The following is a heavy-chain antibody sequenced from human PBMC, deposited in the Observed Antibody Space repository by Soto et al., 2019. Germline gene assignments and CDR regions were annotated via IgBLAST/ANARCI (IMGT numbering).Heavy chain of an antibody. CDR1: A. D-gene: IGHD6-13*01. CDR3: AKDTGYSSSWLSYFAY. V-gene: IGHV3-23*01. J-gene: IGHJ4*02. Sequence: ALSRISQNQGKGLEWVSTISGSDGKTFYADAVKGRFTISRDNSKNTLYLQMNSLRAEDTAVYYCAKDTGYSSSWLSYFAYRLQGTLVTVSP. CDR2: ISGSDGKT.